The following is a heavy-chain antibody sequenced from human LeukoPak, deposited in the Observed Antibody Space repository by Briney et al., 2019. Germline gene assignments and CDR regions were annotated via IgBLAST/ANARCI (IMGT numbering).Heavy chain of an antibody. CDR2: ISSSGSTI. V-gene: IGHV3-48*03. D-gene: IGHD3-10*01. CDR3: ARFRLRFRWFDP. CDR1: GFTFSSYE. Sequence: PGGSLRLSCAASGFTFSSYEMNWVRQAPGKGLEWVSYISSSGSTIYYADSVKGRFTISRDNAKNSLYLQMNSLRAEDTAVYYCARFRLRFRWFDPWGQGTLATVSS. J-gene: IGHJ5*02.